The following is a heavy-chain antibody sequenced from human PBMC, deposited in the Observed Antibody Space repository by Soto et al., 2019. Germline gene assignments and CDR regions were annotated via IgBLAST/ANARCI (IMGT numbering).Heavy chain of an antibody. Sequence: GGSLRLSCAASGFTFSSYAMSWVRQAPGKELEWVSAISGSGGSTYYADSVKGRFTISRDNSKNTLYLQMNSLRAEDTAVYYCAKTLITGTQTRGYFESWGQGTLVTVSS. V-gene: IGHV3-23*01. CDR2: ISGSGGST. J-gene: IGHJ4*02. CDR1: GFTFSSYA. CDR3: AKTLITGTQTRGYFES. D-gene: IGHD1-1*01.